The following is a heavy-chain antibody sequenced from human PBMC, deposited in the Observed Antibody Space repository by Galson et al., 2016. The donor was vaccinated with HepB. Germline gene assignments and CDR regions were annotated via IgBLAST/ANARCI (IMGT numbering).Heavy chain of an antibody. V-gene: IGHV3-11*05. CDR2: ISNSAYFT. J-gene: IGHJ4*02. Sequence: SLRLSCAASGFTFSDYYMSWIRQAPGKGLEWVSYISNSAYFTKYADSVKGRFTISRDNAKDSLYLQMDSLRVDDTAVYFCARAVLGAEAAAGDHWGQGTLVSVSS. CDR1: GFTFSDYY. D-gene: IGHD6-13*01. CDR3: ARAVLGAEAAAGDH.